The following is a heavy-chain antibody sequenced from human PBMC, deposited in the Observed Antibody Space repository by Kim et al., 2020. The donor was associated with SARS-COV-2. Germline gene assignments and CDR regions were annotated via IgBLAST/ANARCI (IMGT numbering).Heavy chain of an antibody. D-gene: IGHD1-26*01. J-gene: IGHJ4*02. CDR1: GFTFSSYG. Sequence: GGSLRLSCAASGFTFSSYGMHWVRQAPGKGLEWVAVISYDGSNKYYADSVKGRFTISRDNSKNTLYLQMNSLRAEDTAVYYCAKDSDEKDLVGALNWGQGTLVTVSS. V-gene: IGHV3-30*18. CDR2: ISYDGSNK. CDR3: AKDSDEKDLVGALN.